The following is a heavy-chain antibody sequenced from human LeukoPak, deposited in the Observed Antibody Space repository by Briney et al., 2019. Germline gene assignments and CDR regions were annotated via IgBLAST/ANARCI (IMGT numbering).Heavy chain of an antibody. CDR3: ARGLSPTRRRWLQLGGDY. D-gene: IGHD5-24*01. V-gene: IGHV4-59*01. J-gene: IGHJ4*02. CDR2: IYYSGST. CDR1: GDSISSYY. Sequence: SETLSLTCTVSGDSISSYYWSWIRQPPGKGLEWIGYIYYSGSTNYNPSLKSRVTISVDTSKNQFSLKLSSVTAADTAVYYCARGLSPTRRRWLQLGGDYWGQGTLVTVSS.